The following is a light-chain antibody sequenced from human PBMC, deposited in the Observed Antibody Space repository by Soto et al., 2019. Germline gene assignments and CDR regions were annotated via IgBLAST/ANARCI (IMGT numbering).Light chain of an antibody. J-gene: IGKJ3*01. V-gene: IGKV4-1*01. CDR3: QQYYSTPFT. Sequence: DIVMTQSPDSLAVSLGEGATINCKSSQSILYSSNDKNYLAWYQQKPGQPPKLLIYWASTRESGVPDRFSGSGSATDFTLTISSLQAEDVAVYYCQQYYSTPFTFGPGTKVDIK. CDR2: WAS. CDR1: QSILYSSNDKNY.